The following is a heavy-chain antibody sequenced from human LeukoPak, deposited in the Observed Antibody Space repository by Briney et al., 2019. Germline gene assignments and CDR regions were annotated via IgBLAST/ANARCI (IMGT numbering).Heavy chain of an antibody. CDR1: GFTISSNY. V-gene: IGHV3-66*02. CDR2: FHGGGDT. D-gene: IGHD6-19*01. CDR3: ARSSDSSGWVDY. Sequence: GGSLRLSCAASGFTISSNYMTRVRQAPGKGLEWVSVFHGGGDTYYADSVKGRFTISRDNSKNTLYLQMNSLRAEDTAVYYCARSSDSSGWVDYWGQGTLVTVSS. J-gene: IGHJ4*02.